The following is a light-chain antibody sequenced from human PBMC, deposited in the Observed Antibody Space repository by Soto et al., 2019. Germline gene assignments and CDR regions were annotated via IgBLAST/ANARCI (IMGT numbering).Light chain of an antibody. Sequence: EIVLTQSPGTLSLSPGERATLSCRASQSVSSYLAWYQQKPGQAPRLIIYDASTRATGISARFSGSGSGTDFTLTISSLEPEDFAVYYCQQRSNWPVTFGQGTKVDIK. V-gene: IGKV3-11*01. CDR1: QSVSSY. J-gene: IGKJ1*01. CDR2: DAS. CDR3: QQRSNWPVT.